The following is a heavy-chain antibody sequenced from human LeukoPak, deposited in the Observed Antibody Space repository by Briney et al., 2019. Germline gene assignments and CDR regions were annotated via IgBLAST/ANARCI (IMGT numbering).Heavy chain of an antibody. CDR1: GFTDSSNY. J-gene: IGHJ5*02. D-gene: IGHD5-24*01. CDR3: VEMTTMNS. V-gene: IGHV4-39*07. Sequence: GSLRLSCAASGFTDSSNYMSWVRQPPGKGLEWIGSIHYSGSTFYNPSLKSRVTISVDTSKNQFSLKLTSVTAADTAVYYCVEMTTMNSWGQGTLVTVSS. CDR2: IHYSGST.